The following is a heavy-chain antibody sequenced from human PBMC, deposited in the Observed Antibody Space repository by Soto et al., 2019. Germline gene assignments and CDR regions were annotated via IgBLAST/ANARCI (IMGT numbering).Heavy chain of an antibody. CDR2: ISSSSSYI. CDR1: GFTFSSYS. CDR3: ARSTYYYDSSGYYYPSYYYYGMDV. J-gene: IGHJ6*02. Sequence: GVLRLSCAASGFTFSSYSMNWVRQAPGKGLEWVSSISSSSSYIYYADSVKGRFTISRDNAKNSLYLQMNSLRAEDTAVYYCARSTYYYDSSGYYYPSYYYYGMDVWGQGTTVTVSS. D-gene: IGHD3-22*01. V-gene: IGHV3-21*01.